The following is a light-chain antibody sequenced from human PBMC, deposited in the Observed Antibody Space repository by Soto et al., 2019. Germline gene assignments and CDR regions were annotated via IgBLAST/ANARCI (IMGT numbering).Light chain of an antibody. CDR1: QSITTY. J-gene: IGKJ3*01. Sequence: DIHMTQSPSSLSASVGYRVTITCRASQSITTYLNWYQHKPGKAPKLLICAASSLPSGVPSRLSGSGSGTEFTLTISSLQPEDSATYYCQQGSSTPFTFGPGTKVDIK. CDR2: AAS. CDR3: QQGSSTPFT. V-gene: IGKV1-39*01.